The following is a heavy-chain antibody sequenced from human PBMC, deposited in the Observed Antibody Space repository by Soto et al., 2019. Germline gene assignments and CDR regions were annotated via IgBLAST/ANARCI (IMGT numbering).Heavy chain of an antibody. V-gene: IGHV4-59*01. CDR1: GDFLTTYY. Sequence: SETLSLTCDVSGDFLTTYYWNWIRQSPGKGLEWIGYIFYGGHTNYNPSLRGRATISVDMSKNQFSLKLSSVTAADTAVYYCARSPQYSSGWNGGFDYWGQGTLVTVSS. D-gene: IGHD6-19*01. CDR3: ARSPQYSSGWNGGFDY. CDR2: IFYGGHT. J-gene: IGHJ4*02.